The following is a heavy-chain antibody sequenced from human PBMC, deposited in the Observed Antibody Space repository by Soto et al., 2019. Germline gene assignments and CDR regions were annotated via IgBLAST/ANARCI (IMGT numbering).Heavy chain of an antibody. V-gene: IGHV3-23*01. CDR1: EFTFGILA. J-gene: IGHJ4*02. D-gene: IGHD3-16*01. Sequence: EVHLLESGGDLVQRGGSLRLSCAVSEFTFGILAMSWVRQPPGKGLEWVSSITISGGTTLYADSVKGRFTISRDNSRGTLYLQMNSLRDEDTAVYYCAKSPESAPPYYFDQWGQGTLVTVSS. CDR3: AKSPESAPPYYFDQ. CDR2: ITISGGTT.